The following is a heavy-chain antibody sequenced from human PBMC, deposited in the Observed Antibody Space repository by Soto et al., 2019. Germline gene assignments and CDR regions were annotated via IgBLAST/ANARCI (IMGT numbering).Heavy chain of an antibody. D-gene: IGHD2-2*01. V-gene: IGHV1-2*02. J-gene: IGHJ5*02. CDR3: ARPYCGTNSCHGWFAP. Sequence: QVQLVQSGAEVKKPGASVKISCKASGYTFTDYYIYWVRQAPGQGLEWMGWINSDSGGANYAQNFQGRVTMTRDTSISTAYMELPRLTPDDTAVYYCARPYCGTNSCHGWFAPWGQGTLVTVSS. CDR2: INSDSGGA. CDR1: GYTFTDYY.